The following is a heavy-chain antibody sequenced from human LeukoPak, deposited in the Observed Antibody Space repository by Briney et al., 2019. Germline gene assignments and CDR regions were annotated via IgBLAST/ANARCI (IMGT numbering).Heavy chain of an antibody. CDR2: INHSGST. Sequence: SETLSLTRAVYVGSFSGYYWSWIRQPPGKGLEWIGEINHSGSTNYNPSLKSRVTISVDTSKNQFSLKLSSVTAADTAVYYCARGHPSSVPHYFDYWGQGTLVTVSS. V-gene: IGHV4-34*01. CDR3: ARGHPSSVPHYFDY. CDR1: VGSFSGYY. J-gene: IGHJ4*02. D-gene: IGHD2-2*01.